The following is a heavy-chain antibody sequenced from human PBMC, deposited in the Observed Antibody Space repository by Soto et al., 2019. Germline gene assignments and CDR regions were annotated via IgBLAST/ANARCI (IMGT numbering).Heavy chain of an antibody. V-gene: IGHV3-74*01. Sequence: EVQVVESGGGLVQPGESLRLSCAASGFPFTPFWMHWVRQAPGKGLVWLSHINSDGSTKVYADSVKGRFTISRDNAKNTLYLQINSLKAEDTAVYYCVRDRGSPESFKVWGRGTMVTVSS. CDR1: GFPFTPFW. CDR3: VRDRGSPESFKV. D-gene: IGHD3-16*01. CDR2: INSDGSTK. J-gene: IGHJ3*01.